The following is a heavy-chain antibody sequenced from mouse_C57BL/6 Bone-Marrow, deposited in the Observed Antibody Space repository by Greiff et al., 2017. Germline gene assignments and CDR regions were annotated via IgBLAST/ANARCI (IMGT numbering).Heavy chain of an antibody. CDR1: GYTFTSYW. CDR2: IYPGNSDT. CDR3: TRGPFYGSSHYYAMDY. J-gene: IGHJ4*01. V-gene: IGHV1-5*01. Sequence: EVQLQQSGTVLARPGASVKMSCKTSGYTFTSYWMHWVKQRPGQGLEWIGAIYPGNSDTSYNQKFKGKAKLTAVTSASTAYMELSSLTNEDSAVYYCTRGPFYGSSHYYAMDYWGQGTSVTVSS. D-gene: IGHD1-1*01.